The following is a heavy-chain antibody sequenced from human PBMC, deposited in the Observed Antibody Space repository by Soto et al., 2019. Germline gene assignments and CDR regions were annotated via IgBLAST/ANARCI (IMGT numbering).Heavy chain of an antibody. CDR2: MNPISGNT. J-gene: IGHJ4*02. CDR1: GYTFISHD. Sequence: QVQLVQSGAGVKMPGASVRVSCKASGYTFISHDISWVRQATGQGLEWMGWMNPISGNTGYGQKFPGIVTMNSNTSTSTAYRELSSLRSDDTAVYFWARGRSAIRGAFIIGELDYWGQGSLVIVSS. D-gene: IGHD3-10*01. CDR3: ARGRSAIRGAFIIGELDY. V-gene: IGHV1-8*01.